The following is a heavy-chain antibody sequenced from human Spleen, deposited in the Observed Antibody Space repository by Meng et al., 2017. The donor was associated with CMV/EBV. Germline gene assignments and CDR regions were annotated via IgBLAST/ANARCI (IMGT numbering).Heavy chain of an antibody. D-gene: IGHD2-2*01. CDR3: ASGGDIVVVYGMDV. Sequence: SETLSLTCTVSGSSISSGYYWGWIRQHPGKGLEWIGSIYHSGNTYYNTSLKSRVTISVDTSKNQFSLKLSSVTAADTAVYYCASGGDIVVVYGMDVWGQGTTVTVSS. V-gene: IGHV4-38-2*02. CDR1: GSSISSGYY. CDR2: IYHSGNT. J-gene: IGHJ6*02.